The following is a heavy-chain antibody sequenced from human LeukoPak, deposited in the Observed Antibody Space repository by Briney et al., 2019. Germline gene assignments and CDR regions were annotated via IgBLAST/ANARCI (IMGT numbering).Heavy chain of an antibody. CDR3: ARANQLLFKWFDP. Sequence: GASVKVSCKASGGTFSSYAISWVRQAPGQGLEWMGRIIPIFGTANYAQKFQGRVTITTDESTSTAYVELSSLRSEDTAVYYCARANQLLFKWFDPWGQGTLVTVSS. D-gene: IGHD2-2*01. CDR1: GGTFSSYA. CDR2: IIPIFGTA. V-gene: IGHV1-69*05. J-gene: IGHJ5*02.